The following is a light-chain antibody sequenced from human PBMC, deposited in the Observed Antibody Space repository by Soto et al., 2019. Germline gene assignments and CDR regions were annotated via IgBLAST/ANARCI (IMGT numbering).Light chain of an antibody. J-gene: IGKJ1*01. V-gene: IGKV3-15*01. CDR2: AAS. Sequence: EIVMTQSPATLSVSPGERATLSCRASQSVSSNLAWYQQKPGQAPRLLIYAASTRATGIPARFSGSGSGTEFTLTISSLQSEDFALYYCQQYNNWPGTFGQGTKVEIQ. CDR3: QQYNNWPGT. CDR1: QSVSSN.